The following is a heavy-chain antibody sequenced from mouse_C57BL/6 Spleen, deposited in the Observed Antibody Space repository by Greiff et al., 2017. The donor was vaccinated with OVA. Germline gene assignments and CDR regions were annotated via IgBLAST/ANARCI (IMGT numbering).Heavy chain of an antibody. CDR1: GYTFTSYW. CDR3: TRSVTTGDFDY. J-gene: IGHJ2*01. CDR2: ISPGNSYT. V-gene: IGHV1-5*01. Sequence: VQLQQSGTVLARPGASVKMSCKTSGYTFTSYWMHWVKQRPGPGLEWIGAISPGNSYTSYNQKFKGKAKLTAVTSASTAYMELSSLTNEDSAVYYCTRSVTTGDFDYWGQGTTLTVSS. D-gene: IGHD1-1*01.